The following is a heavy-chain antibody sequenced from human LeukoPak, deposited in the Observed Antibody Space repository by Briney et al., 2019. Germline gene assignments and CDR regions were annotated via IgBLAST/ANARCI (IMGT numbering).Heavy chain of an antibody. CDR2: ISAYNGDT. J-gene: IGHJ3*01. D-gene: IGHD3-22*01. V-gene: IGHV1-18*04. CDR3: ARDYYDNKGGAFDF. Sequence: ASVKVSCKASGYTFTGYYMHWVRQAPGQGLEWMGWISAYNGDTNYAQKLQGRVTMTTDTSTSTAYMELRSLRSDDTAVYYCARDYYDNKGGAFDFWGQGTMVTVSS. CDR1: GYTFTGYY.